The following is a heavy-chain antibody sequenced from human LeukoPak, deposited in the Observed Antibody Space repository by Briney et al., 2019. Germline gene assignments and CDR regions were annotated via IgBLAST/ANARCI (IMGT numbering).Heavy chain of an antibody. J-gene: IGHJ4*02. V-gene: IGHV3-7*01. Sequence: TGGSLRLSCAASGFTFSGHWMRWVRQAPGKGLEWVANINQGGSDKYYVDSVKGRFTISRDNANNLLYLQMNSLRGEDTVVYYCTRDRSRAEDDWGQGTLVTVSS. CDR2: INQGGSDK. CDR3: TRDRSRAEDD. D-gene: IGHD1-14*01. CDR1: GFTFSGHW.